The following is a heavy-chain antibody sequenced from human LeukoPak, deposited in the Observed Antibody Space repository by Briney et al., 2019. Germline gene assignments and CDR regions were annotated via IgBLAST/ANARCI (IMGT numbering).Heavy chain of an antibody. D-gene: IGHD2-2*01. V-gene: IGHV4-4*09. J-gene: IGHJ4*02. Sequence: PSETLSLTCIVSGGSMSGYYWSWIRQPPGKGLEWIGYTFSSGAPTYSPSPKCRVTISVDTSGSQFSLNLSSVTAANTAVYFCARRSRSRYFLDSWGQGPLVTVSS. CDR3: ARRSRSRYFLDS. CDR2: TFSSGAP. CDR1: GGSMSGYY.